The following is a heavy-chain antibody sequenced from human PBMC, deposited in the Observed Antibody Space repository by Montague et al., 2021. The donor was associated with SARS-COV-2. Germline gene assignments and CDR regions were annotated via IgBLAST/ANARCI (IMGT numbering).Heavy chain of an antibody. CDR2: TYYRSRWSN. CDR3: AREPWAVEVAFDS. CDR1: GDSVSSNTAA. Sequence: CAISGDSVSSNTAAWNWIRQSPSRGLEWLGRTYYRSRWSNDYAVSVRSRIIINPDTSTNQFFLQLSSVTPEDTAVYFCAREPWAVEVAFDSWGQGTLVTVSS. D-gene: IGHD2-21*01. J-gene: IGHJ4*02. V-gene: IGHV6-1*01.